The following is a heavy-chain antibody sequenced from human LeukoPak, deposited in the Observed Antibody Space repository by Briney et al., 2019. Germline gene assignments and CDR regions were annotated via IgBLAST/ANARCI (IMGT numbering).Heavy chain of an antibody. CDR1: XFTFSSYS. D-gene: IGHD1-26*01. J-gene: IGHJ3*02. V-gene: IGHV3-21*01. CDR2: ISSSSYI. CDR3: ARHSGSQGYAFDI. Sequence: SLRLSCXXXXFTFSSYSMNWVRQAPGKGLEWVSSISSSSYIYYADSVKGRFTISRDNAKNSLYLQMNSLRAEDTAVYYCARHSGSQGYAFDIWGQGTMVTVSS.